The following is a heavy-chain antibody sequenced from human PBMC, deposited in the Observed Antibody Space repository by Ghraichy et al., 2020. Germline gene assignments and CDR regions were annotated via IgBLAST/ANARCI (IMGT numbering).Heavy chain of an antibody. V-gene: IGHV3-33*01. CDR1: GFTFSGYG. CDR2: IWYDGSNK. D-gene: IGHD2-2*01. CDR3: ARDGCSSSTSCLNFDY. J-gene: IGHJ4*02. Sequence: GGSLRLSCAASGFTFSGYGMHWVRQAPGKGLEWVAVIWYDGSNKYYADSVKGRFTISRDNSNTLYLQMNSLRAEDTAVYYCARDGCSSSTSCLNFDYWGQGTLVTVSS.